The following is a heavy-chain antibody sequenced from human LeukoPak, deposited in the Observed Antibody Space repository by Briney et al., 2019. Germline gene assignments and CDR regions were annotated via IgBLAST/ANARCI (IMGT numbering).Heavy chain of an antibody. CDR3: ARVAYCGGDCSGYFDY. D-gene: IGHD2-21*02. CDR1: GGSISSYY. CDR2: IYYSGST. V-gene: IGHV4-59*12. J-gene: IGHJ4*02. Sequence: SETLSLTCTVSGGSISSYYWSWIRQPPGKGLEWIGYIYYSGSTNYNPSLKSRVTISVDTSKNQFSLKLSSVTAADTAVYYCARVAYCGGDCSGYFDYWGQGTLVTVSS.